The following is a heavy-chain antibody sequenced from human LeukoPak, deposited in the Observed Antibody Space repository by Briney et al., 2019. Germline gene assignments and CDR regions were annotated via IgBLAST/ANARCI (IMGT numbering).Heavy chain of an antibody. CDR1: GGSISSYY. CDR2: IYTSGST. J-gene: IGHJ5*02. CDR3: ARRGYSYGYVQGWFDP. D-gene: IGHD5-18*01. V-gene: IGHV4-4*09. Sequence: SETLSLTCTVSGGSISSYYWSWIRQPPGEGLEWIGYIYTSGSTNYNPSLKSRVTISVDTSKNQFSLKLSSVTAADTAVYYCARRGYSYGYVQGWFDPWGQGTLVTVSS.